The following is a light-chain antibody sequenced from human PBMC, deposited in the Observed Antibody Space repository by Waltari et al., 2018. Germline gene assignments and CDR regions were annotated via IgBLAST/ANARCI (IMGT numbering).Light chain of an antibody. CDR3: CSYAGRSTWV. CDR1: STDVGDYNY. J-gene: IGLJ3*02. V-gene: IGLV2-14*03. CDR2: DVT. Sequence: QSDLTQPASVSGSPGQSITISCTGASTDVGDYNYVSWYQQIPGKAPKVIIYDVTKRPSGVSNRFSGSKSGNSASLSISGLQAEDEAHYYCCSYAGRSTWVFGGGTKVTVL.